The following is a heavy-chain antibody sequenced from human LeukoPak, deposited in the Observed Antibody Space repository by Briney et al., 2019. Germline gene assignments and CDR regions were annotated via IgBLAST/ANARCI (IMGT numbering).Heavy chain of an antibody. V-gene: IGHV5-51*01. CDR3: ANRYYDMTGYYYDVINS. D-gene: IGHD3-22*01. Sequence: GESLKIYFKGSGYRFDRYWIGWVRQMPGIGLEWMGIIYPADSNSRYSPSFQGQVSISADKSISTAYLQWSSLKASDTAMYYCANRYYDMTGYYYDVINSGGQGTMVTVSS. J-gene: IGHJ3*01. CDR2: IYPADSNS. CDR1: GYRFDRYW.